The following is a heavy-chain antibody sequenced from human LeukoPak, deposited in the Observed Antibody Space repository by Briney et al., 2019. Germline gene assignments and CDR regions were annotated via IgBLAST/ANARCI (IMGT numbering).Heavy chain of an antibody. CDR1: GGSISSYY. D-gene: IGHD6-13*01. V-gene: IGHV4-59*01. CDR2: IYYSGST. CDR3: ARVKLGSSWYDY. J-gene: IGHJ4*02. Sequence: SETLSLTCTVSGGSISSYYWSWIRQPPGKGLEWIGYIYYSGSTNYNPSLKSRVTISVDTSKNQFSLKLSSVTAADTAVYYCARVKLGSSWYDYWGQGTLVTGSS.